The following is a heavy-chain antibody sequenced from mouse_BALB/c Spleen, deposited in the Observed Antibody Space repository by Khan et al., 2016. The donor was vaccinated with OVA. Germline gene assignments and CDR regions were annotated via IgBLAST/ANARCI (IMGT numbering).Heavy chain of an antibody. D-gene: IGHD2-1*01. J-gene: IGHJ3*01. V-gene: IGHV1S132*01. CDR3: ARGDFGNYEFAY. CDR1: GYTFTNYW. Sequence: VQLQESGAELVKPGASVKLSCKTSGYTFTNYWIQWVKQRPGQGLGWIGEIFPGTGTTYYNENFKAKATLTIDTSSSTAYMQLSSLTSEDSAVYFCARGDFGNYEFAYWGQGTLVTVSA. CDR2: IFPGTGTT.